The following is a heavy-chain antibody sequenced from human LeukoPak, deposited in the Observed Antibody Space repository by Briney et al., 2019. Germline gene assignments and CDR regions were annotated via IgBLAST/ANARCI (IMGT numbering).Heavy chain of an antibody. CDR3: ARDTPAYSSSSGAFDI. J-gene: IGHJ3*02. Sequence: PSETLSLTCTVSGGSISSSSYYWGWIRQPPGKGLEWIGSIYYSGSTYYNPSLKSRVTLSVDRSKNQFSLKLSSVTAADTAVYYCARDTPAYSSSSGAFDIWGQGTMVTVSS. V-gene: IGHV4-39*07. D-gene: IGHD6-6*01. CDR1: GGSISSSSYY. CDR2: IYYSGST.